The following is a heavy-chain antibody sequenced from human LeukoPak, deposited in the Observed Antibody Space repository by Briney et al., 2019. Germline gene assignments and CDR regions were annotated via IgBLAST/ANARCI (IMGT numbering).Heavy chain of an antibody. D-gene: IGHD5-12*01. CDR1: GFSFSDYY. V-gene: IGHV3-11*01. J-gene: IGHJ4*02. Sequence: GGSLRLSCAASGFSFSDYYMSWIRQAPGKGLEWVSYISTSGSTIYYADSVKGRFAISRDNAKNSLYLQMSSLRAEDTAVYYCARSGSGYLRYYFDYWGQGTLVTVSS. CDR2: ISTSGSTI. CDR3: ARSGSGYLRYYFDY.